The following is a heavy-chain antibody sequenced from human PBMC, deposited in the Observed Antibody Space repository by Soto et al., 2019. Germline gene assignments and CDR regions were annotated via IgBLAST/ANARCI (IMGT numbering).Heavy chain of an antibody. Sequence: SVKVSCKASGGTFSGYDMSWVRQAPGQGLEWMGGIIPIFGTANYAQKFQGRVTITADASTSTAYMELSSPRSEDTAVYYCAIARPDKGSAYYFGMYVWGQGTTGTGSS. J-gene: IGHJ6*02. CDR1: GGTFSGYD. V-gene: IGHV1-69*13. CDR2: IIPIFGTA. CDR3: AIARPDKGSAYYFGMYV. D-gene: IGHD2-15*01.